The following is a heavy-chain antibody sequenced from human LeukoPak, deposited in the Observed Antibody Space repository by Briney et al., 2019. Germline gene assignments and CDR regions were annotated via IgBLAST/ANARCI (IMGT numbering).Heavy chain of an antibody. CDR1: GFTVSSNY. J-gene: IGHJ4*02. Sequence: GGSLRLSCAASGFTVSSNYMSWVRQAPGKGLEWVANIKQDGSEKYYVDSVKGRFTISRDNAENSLFLQMNSLRAEDTAVYYCARDGHWGPGTLVTVSS. V-gene: IGHV3-7*01. CDR3: ARDGH. CDR2: IKQDGSEK. D-gene: IGHD3/OR15-3a*01.